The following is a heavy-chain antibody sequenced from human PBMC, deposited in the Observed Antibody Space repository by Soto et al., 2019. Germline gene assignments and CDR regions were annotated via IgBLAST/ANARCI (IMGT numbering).Heavy chain of an antibody. CDR2: ISSSSSTI. D-gene: IGHD6-13*01. Sequence: GGSLRLSCAASGFTFSSYSMNWVRQAPGKGLEWVSYISSSSSTIYYADSVKGRFTISRDNAKNSLYLQMNSLRAEDTAVYYCARASIAAAVLPYYFDYWGQGTLVTVSS. CDR3: ARASIAAAVLPYYFDY. V-gene: IGHV3-48*01. J-gene: IGHJ4*02. CDR1: GFTFSSYS.